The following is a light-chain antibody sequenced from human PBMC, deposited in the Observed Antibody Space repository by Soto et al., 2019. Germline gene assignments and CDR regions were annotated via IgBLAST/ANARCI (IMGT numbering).Light chain of an antibody. V-gene: IGKV1-39*01. CDR2: AAS. CDR3: QESYSTPSVT. CDR1: QSISAY. Sequence: DIQITQSPSSMSAYVGDRVTITCRASQSISAYLNWYQQKPGKAPKLLIYAASSLQSGVPSRFSGSGSGTDFTLTISSLQPEDFATYYCQESYSTPSVTFGPGTKVDI. J-gene: IGKJ3*01.